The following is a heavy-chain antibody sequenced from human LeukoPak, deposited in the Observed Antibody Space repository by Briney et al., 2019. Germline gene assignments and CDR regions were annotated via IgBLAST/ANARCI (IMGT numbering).Heavy chain of an antibody. D-gene: IGHD6-19*01. V-gene: IGHV3-21*01. CDR3: AREGYSSGWPHHGMDV. CDR2: ISSSSSYI. CDR1: GFTFSSYS. Sequence: GGSLRLSCAASGFTFSSYSMNWVRQAPGKGLEWVSSISSSSSYIYYADSVKGRFTISRDNAKNSLYLQMNSLRAEDTAVYYCAREGYSSGWPHHGMDVWGQGTTVTVSS. J-gene: IGHJ6*02.